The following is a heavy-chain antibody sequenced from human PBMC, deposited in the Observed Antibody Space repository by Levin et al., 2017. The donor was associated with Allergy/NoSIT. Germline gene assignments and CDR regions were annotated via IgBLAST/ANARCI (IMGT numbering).Heavy chain of an antibody. Sequence: GGSLRLSCAASGFTFSNYAIHWVRQPPGKGLEWVALISYDGSNKYYADSVKGRFTISRDSSKNTVYLQMNGLRAEDTAVYYCARLMGATKSSMSYWGQGTLVTVSS. CDR2: ISYDGSNK. J-gene: IGHJ4*02. D-gene: IGHD1-26*01. CDR3: ARLMGATKSSMSY. CDR1: GFTFSNYA. V-gene: IGHV3-30-3*01.